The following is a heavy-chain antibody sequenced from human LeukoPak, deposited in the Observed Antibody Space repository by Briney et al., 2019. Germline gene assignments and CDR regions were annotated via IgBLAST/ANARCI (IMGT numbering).Heavy chain of an antibody. Sequence: PSETLSLTCAVYGGSFSGYYWSWIRQPPGKGLEWIGEINHSGSTNYNPSLKSRVTISVDTSKNQFSLKLSSVTAADTAVYYCAIGGNRAPYYYYMDVWGKGTTVTVSS. J-gene: IGHJ6*03. D-gene: IGHD1-14*01. V-gene: IGHV4-34*01. CDR1: GGSFSGYY. CDR2: INHSGST. CDR3: AIGGNRAPYYYYMDV.